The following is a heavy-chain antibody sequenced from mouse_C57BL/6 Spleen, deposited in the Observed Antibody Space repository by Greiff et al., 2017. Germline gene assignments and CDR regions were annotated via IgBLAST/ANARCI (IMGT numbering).Heavy chain of an antibody. D-gene: IGHD1-1*01. CDR2: IYPGDGDT. CDR3: ARHYGPYFDY. CDR1: GYAFSSYW. J-gene: IGHJ2*01. Sequence: ESGAELVKPGASVKISCKASGYAFSSYWMNWVKQRPGKGLEWIGQIYPGDGDTNYNGKFKGKATLTADQSSSTAYMQLSSLPSEDSAVYFCARHYGPYFDYWGQGTTLTVSS. V-gene: IGHV1-80*01.